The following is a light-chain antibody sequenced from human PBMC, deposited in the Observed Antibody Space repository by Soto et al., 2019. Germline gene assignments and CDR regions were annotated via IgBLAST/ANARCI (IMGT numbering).Light chain of an antibody. CDR3: QQLNSYPVT. Sequence: DIQLTQSPSFLSASVGDRGTITCRASQGISSYLAWYQQKPGKAPKLLIYAASTLQSVDPSRFSGSGSGTEFTLTISSLQPEDFATYYCQQLNSYPVTFGGGTKVDIK. CDR1: QGISSY. J-gene: IGKJ4*01. CDR2: AAS. V-gene: IGKV1-9*01.